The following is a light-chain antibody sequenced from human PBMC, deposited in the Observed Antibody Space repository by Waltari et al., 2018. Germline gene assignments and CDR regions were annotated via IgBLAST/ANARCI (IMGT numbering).Light chain of an antibody. CDR3: LLLYSGARCV. CDR1: TGTVTSGHY. Sequence: QAVVTQEPSLTVSPGGTVTLTCGSSTGTVTSGHYPYWFQQKPGQAPRTLIYDTSNKHAWTPARFSGSLLGGKAALTLSGAQPEDEADYYCLLLYSGARCVFGGGTKLTVL. J-gene: IGLJ3*02. V-gene: IGLV7-46*01. CDR2: DTS.